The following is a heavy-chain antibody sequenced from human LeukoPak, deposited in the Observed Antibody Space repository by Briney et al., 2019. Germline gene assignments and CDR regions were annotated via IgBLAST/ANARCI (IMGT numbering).Heavy chain of an antibody. CDR2: ISAYNGNT. CDR3: ARVSGLKGFDY. Sequence: GASVKVSCKASGYTFTSYGISWVRQAPGQGLEWMGWISAYNGNTNYAQKLQGRVTMTTDTSSGTAYMELRSLRSDDSAVYYCARVSGLKGFDYWGQGTLVTVSS. J-gene: IGHJ4*02. V-gene: IGHV1-18*01. CDR1: GYTFTSYG. D-gene: IGHD3-22*01.